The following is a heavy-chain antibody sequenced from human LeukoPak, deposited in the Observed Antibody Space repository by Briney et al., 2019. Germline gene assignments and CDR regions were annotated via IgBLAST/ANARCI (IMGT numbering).Heavy chain of an antibody. J-gene: IGHJ4*02. CDR1: GFIFTTFA. V-gene: IGHV3-30-3*01. D-gene: IGHD5-18*01. CDR3: AREGYSYGVDY. Sequence: GGSLRLSCAASGFIFTTFAMHWVRQAPGKGLEWVAVISYEGSNKYYADSVKGRFTISRDNSKNTLYLQMNSLRAEDTAVYYCAREGYSYGVDYWGQGTLVTVSS. CDR2: ISYEGSNK.